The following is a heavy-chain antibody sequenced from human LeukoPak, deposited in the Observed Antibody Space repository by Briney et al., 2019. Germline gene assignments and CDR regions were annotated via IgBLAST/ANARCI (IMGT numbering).Heavy chain of an antibody. Sequence: SETLSLTCTVSGGSISSHYWSWIRQPPGKGLEWIGYIYYSGSTKFNPSLKSRVTISVDTSKNQFSLKLSSVTAADTAVYDCARGGGVTYYDSTGYLWYFDYWGQGTLVTVSS. CDR2: IYYSGST. CDR3: ARGGGVTYYDSTGYLWYFDY. V-gene: IGHV4-59*11. J-gene: IGHJ4*02. D-gene: IGHD3-22*01. CDR1: GGSISSHY.